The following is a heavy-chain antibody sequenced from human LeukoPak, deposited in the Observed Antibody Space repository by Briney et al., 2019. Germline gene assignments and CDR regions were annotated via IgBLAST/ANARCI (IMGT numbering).Heavy chain of an antibody. J-gene: IGHJ4*02. CDR1: GFTFSSYA. CDR2: ISYDGSNK. V-gene: IGHV3-30-3*01. CDR3: ARGNDYGGNSRYFDY. D-gene: IGHD4-23*01. Sequence: PGGSLRLSCAASGFTFSSYAMHWVRQAPGKGLEWVAVISYDGSNKYYADSVKGRFTISRDDSKNMLYLQMNSLRAEDTAVYYCARGNDYGGNSRYFDYWGQGTLVTVSS.